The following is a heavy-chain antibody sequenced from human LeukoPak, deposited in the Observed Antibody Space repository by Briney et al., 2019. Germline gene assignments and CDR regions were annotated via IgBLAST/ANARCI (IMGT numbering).Heavy chain of an antibody. Sequence: SETLSLTCTVSGGSISSSSYYWGWIRQPPGKGLEWIGSIYYSGSTYYNPSLKSRVTISVDTSKNQFSLKLSSVTAADTAVYYCARRYSSGWYQGSTVDCWGQGTLVTVSS. CDR2: IYYSGST. CDR1: GGSISSSSYY. J-gene: IGHJ4*02. D-gene: IGHD6-19*01. V-gene: IGHV4-39*01. CDR3: ARRYSSGWYQGSTVDC.